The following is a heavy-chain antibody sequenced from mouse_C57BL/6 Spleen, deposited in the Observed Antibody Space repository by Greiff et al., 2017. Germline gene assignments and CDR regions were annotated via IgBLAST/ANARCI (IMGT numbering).Heavy chain of an antibody. V-gene: IGHV5-6*01. J-gene: IGHJ4*01. CDR2: ISSGGSYT. D-gene: IGHD1-1*01. Sequence: EVQRVESGGDLVKPGGSLKLSCAASGFTFSSYGMSWVRQTPDKRLEWVATISSGGSYTYYPDSVKGRFTISRDNAKNTLYLQMSSLKSEDTAMYYCAGSSYGYYAMDYWGQGTSVTVSS. CDR3: AGSSYGYYAMDY. CDR1: GFTFSSYG.